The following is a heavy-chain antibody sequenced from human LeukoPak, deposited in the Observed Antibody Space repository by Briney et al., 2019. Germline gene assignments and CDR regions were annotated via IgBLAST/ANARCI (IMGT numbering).Heavy chain of an antibody. J-gene: IGHJ4*02. CDR3: ARRPAMAGQFDY. Sequence: SETLSLTCAVSGYSISSGYYWGWIWQPPGKGLEWIGSIYHSGSTYYNPSLKSRVTISVDTSKNQFSLKLSSVTAADTAVYYCARRPAMAGQFDYWGQGTLVTVSS. V-gene: IGHV4-38-2*01. CDR2: IYHSGST. CDR1: GYSISSGYY. D-gene: IGHD5-18*01.